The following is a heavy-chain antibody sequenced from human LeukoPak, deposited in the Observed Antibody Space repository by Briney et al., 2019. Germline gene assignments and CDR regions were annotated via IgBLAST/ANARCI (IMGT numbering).Heavy chain of an antibody. Sequence: GGSLRLSCAVSGFTFISYSMNWVRQAPGKGLEWVSYISSSSSTIYYADSVKGRFTISRDNAKNSLYLQMNSLRAEDTAVYYCARDLRSGESYWGQGTLVTVSS. V-gene: IGHV3-48*04. J-gene: IGHJ4*02. CDR1: GFTFISYS. D-gene: IGHD3-16*01. CDR2: ISSSSSTI. CDR3: ARDLRSGESY.